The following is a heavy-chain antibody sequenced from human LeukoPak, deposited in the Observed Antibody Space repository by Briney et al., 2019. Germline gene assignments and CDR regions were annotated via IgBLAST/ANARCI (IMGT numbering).Heavy chain of an antibody. J-gene: IGHJ3*02. Sequence: PGGSLRLSCAASGFTLSSYEMNWVRPAPRKGREWVSYISSSGSSIYYADSVKGRFTITRDNAKNSLYLQMNGLRAEDTAVYYCARKSYSGTYYRGACDIWGQGTMVTVSS. D-gene: IGHD1-26*01. CDR1: GFTLSSYE. V-gene: IGHV3-48*03. CDR2: ISSSGSSI. CDR3: ARKSYSGTYYRGACDI.